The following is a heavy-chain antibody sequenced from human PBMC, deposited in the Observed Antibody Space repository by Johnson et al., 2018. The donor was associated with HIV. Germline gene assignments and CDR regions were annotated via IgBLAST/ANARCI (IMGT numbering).Heavy chain of an antibody. Sequence: VQVVESGGGVVQPGGSLRLSCAASGLTFSSYAMSWVRQAPGKGLEWVGRVKNKTDGGTTDYSAPVKGRFIISRDDSENTLYLQMNSLRPEDTAVYYCAKNMGEFWVDSIEIWGQGTMVTVSS. CDR3: AKNMGEFWVDSIEI. D-gene: IGHD2/OR15-2a*01. CDR2: VKNKTDGGTT. CDR1: GLTFSSYA. J-gene: IGHJ3*02. V-gene: IGHV3-15*01.